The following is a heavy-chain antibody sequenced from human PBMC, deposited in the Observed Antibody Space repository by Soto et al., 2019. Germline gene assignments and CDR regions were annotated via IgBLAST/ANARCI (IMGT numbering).Heavy chain of an antibody. CDR3: APERWEDAFQT. J-gene: IGHJ3*02. V-gene: IGHV1-8*01. CDR2: MNPNSGNT. Sequence: QEQLVQSGAEVKKPGASVKVSCKASGYTFTSYDITWVRQATGQGLEWMGWMNPNSGNTGYAQKFQGRAPVTRNTSLGTPDRELGSMRSEDTAVFYCAPERWEDAFQTWGKGTMVTVSP. D-gene: IGHD1-26*01. CDR1: GYTFTSYD.